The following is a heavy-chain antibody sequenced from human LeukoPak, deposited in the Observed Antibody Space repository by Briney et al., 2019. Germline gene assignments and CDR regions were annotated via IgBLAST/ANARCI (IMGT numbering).Heavy chain of an antibody. J-gene: IGHJ4*02. D-gene: IGHD4-11*01. Sequence: SETLSLTCTVSGGSISGGDYYWRWIRQPPGTGLEWIGYIYYSGSTYYNPSLKSRVTISVDTSKNQFSLKLSSVTAADTAVYYCARIHNYSNYPNYFDYWGQGTLVTVSS. CDR1: GGSISGGDYY. CDR2: IYYSGST. V-gene: IGHV4-30-4*01. CDR3: ARIHNYSNYPNYFDY.